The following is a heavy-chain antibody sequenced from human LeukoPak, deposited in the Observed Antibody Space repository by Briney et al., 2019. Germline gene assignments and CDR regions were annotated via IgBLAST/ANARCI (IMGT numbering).Heavy chain of an antibody. V-gene: IGHV3-9*01. Sequence: PGGSLRLSCAASGFTFSSYAMHWVRQAPGKGLEWVSGISWNSGSIGYADSVKGRFTISRDNAKNSLYLQMNSLRAEDTALYYCAKAREGVAAYYFDYWGQGTLVTVSS. CDR2: ISWNSGSI. J-gene: IGHJ4*02. CDR3: AKAREGVAAYYFDY. CDR1: GFTFSSYA. D-gene: IGHD3-3*01.